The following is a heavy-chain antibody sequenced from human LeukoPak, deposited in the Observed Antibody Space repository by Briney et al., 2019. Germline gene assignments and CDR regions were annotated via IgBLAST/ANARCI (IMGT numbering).Heavy chain of an antibody. J-gene: IGHJ6*02. CDR1: RFTFSSYE. CDR2: ISSSGNTI. CDR3: ARINLGLRIGLDV. Sequence: SLRLSRAASRFTFSSYEMSWVRQAPGKGLEWISYISSSGNTIYYAHSAKGRFTISRDNAKNSLYLQMNRLRAEDTAFYYCARINLGLRIGLDVWGQGSTVSVCS. V-gene: IGHV3-48*03. D-gene: IGHD3-10*01.